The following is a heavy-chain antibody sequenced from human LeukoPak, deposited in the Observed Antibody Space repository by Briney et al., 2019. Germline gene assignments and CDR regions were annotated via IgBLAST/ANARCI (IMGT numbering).Heavy chain of an antibody. CDR1: GFTFDDYA. D-gene: IGHD6-13*01. J-gene: IGHJ4*02. V-gene: IGHV3-9*01. CDR2: ISWNSGSI. CDR3: AKGDSSWYYFDY. Sequence: GGSLRLSCAASGFTFDDYAMHWVRQAPGKGLEWVSGISWNSGSIGYADSVKGRFTISRDNAKNSLYLQMNSLRAEDTALYYCAKGDSSWYYFDYWGRGTLVTVSS.